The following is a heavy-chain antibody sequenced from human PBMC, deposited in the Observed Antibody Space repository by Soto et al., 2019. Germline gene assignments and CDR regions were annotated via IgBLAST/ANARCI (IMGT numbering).Heavy chain of an antibody. CDR2: ISCNSGSI. J-gene: IGHJ6*02. D-gene: IGHD7-27*01. CDR3: AKDSRGPTGDYYYYGMDV. Sequence: GGSLRLSCAASGFTFDDYAMHWVRQAPGKGLEWVSGISCNSGSIGYADSVKGRFTISRDNAKNSLYLQMNSLRAEDTALYYCAKDSRGPTGDYYYYGMDVWGQGTTVTVSS. V-gene: IGHV3-9*01. CDR1: GFTFDDYA.